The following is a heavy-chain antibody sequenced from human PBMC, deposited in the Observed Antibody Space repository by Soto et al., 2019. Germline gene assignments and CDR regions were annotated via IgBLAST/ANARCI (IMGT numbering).Heavy chain of an antibody. CDR3: ATSNWLDP. CDR1: GGSISSSSYY. V-gene: IGHV4-39*01. CDR2: IYYSGST. J-gene: IGHJ5*02. Sequence: PSETLSLTCTVSGGSISSSSYYWGWIRQPPGKGLEWIGIIYYSGSTYYNPSLKSRVTISVDTSKNQFSLKLSSVSATDTAVYYCATSNWLDPWGQGTLVTVSS.